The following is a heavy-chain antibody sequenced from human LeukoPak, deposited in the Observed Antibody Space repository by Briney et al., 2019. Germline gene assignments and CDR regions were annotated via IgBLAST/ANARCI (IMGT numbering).Heavy chain of an antibody. Sequence: GGSLRLSCAASGFTFSDYYMSWIRQAPGEGLEWVSYISSSGRTISYAESVKGRFTISRDNAKNSVYLQMNSLRAEDTAVYYCARDRGSKEDYWGQGTLVTVSS. D-gene: IGHD3-10*01. CDR3: ARDRGSKEDY. CDR2: ISSSGRTI. V-gene: IGHV3-11*04. CDR1: GFTFSDYY. J-gene: IGHJ4*02.